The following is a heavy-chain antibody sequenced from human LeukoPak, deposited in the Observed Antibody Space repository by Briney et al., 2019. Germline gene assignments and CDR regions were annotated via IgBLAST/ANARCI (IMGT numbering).Heavy chain of an antibody. D-gene: IGHD3-22*01. CDR1: AYSFTDYY. V-gene: IGHV1-2*06. Sequence: ASVKVSCKASAYSFTDYYIHWVRQAPGQGLEWMGRINPNTGVTDYAQIFKGRVTMTRDTSISTAYMELSRLGSDDTAVYYCARSSPTYYFDSSGYYYGDYWGQGTLVTVSS. J-gene: IGHJ4*02. CDR2: INPNTGVT. CDR3: ARSSPTYYFDSSGYYYGDY.